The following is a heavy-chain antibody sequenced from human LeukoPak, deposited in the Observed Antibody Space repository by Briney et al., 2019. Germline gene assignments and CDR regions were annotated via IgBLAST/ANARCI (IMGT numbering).Heavy chain of an antibody. V-gene: IGHV3-7*01. J-gene: IGHJ4*02. CDR2: IKQDGSEK. CDR3: AREVHSSGWYFDY. Sequence: GGSLRLSCAASGFTFSSYWMSWVRQAPGKGLEWVANIKQDGSEKYFVDSVKGRFIISRDSAKNSLFLQMNGLRAEDTAVYYCAREVHSSGWYFDYWGRGTLVTVSS. CDR1: GFTFSSYW. D-gene: IGHD6-19*01.